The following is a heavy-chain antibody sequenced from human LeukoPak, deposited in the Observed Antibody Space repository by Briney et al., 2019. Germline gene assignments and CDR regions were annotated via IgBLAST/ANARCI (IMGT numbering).Heavy chain of an antibody. J-gene: IGHJ3*02. Sequence: GGSLRLSCAASGFTFSSYAMSWVRQAPGKGLEWVSAISGSGGSTYYADSVKGRFTISRDNSKNTLYLQMNSLRAEDTAVYYCAKDLGYSSSPVRVNAFDIWGQGTMVTVSS. CDR3: AKDLGYSSSPVRVNAFDI. CDR2: ISGSGGST. D-gene: IGHD6-6*01. CDR1: GFTFSSYA. V-gene: IGHV3-23*01.